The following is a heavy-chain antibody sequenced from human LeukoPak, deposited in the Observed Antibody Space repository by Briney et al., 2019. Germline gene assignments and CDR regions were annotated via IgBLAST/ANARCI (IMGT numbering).Heavy chain of an antibody. J-gene: IGHJ4*02. CDR2: IKSETDGGTA. Sequence: GGSLRLSCTASALSFPYAWMTWVRQAPGKGLEWVGHIKSETDGGTADYTAPVKGRFTISEDDSQNTLYLQMNGLKSEDTAVFYCTAGQASATHDGYWGQGTLVTVSS. D-gene: IGHD3-3*01. CDR3: TAGQASATHDGY. CDR1: ALSFPYAW. V-gene: IGHV3-15*01.